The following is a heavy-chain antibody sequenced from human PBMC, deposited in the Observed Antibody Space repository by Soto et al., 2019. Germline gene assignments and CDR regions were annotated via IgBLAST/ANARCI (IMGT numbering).Heavy chain of an antibody. CDR2: INSDGSNT. CDR1: GFTFSSYW. J-gene: IGHJ6*02. D-gene: IGHD1-26*01. CDR3: ARPTVNSQDYYGMSV. Sequence: EVQLVESGGGLVQPGGSLRLSCAASGFTFSSYWMHWVRQAPGKGLVWVSRINSDGSNTKYADSVKGRFTISRDNAKNTLYLQMNALRAEDRALYYCARPTVNSQDYYGMSVWGQGSAVTVSS. V-gene: IGHV3-74*03.